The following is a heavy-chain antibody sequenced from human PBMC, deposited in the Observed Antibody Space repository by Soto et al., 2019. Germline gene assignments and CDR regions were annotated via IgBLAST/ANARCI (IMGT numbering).Heavy chain of an antibody. J-gene: IGHJ6*02. V-gene: IGHV3-74*01. CDR2: INSDGSTT. CDR1: GFTFSSYW. Sequence: EVQLVESGGGLVQPGGSLRLSCAASGFTFSSYWMSWVRQAPGKGLVWVSRINSDGSTTGYVDSVKGRFTISRDNAKNTLYLQMNSLRAEDTAVYYCARRDQIAYYYGMDVWGQGTTVTVSS. CDR3: ARRDQIAYYYGMDV. D-gene: IGHD2-21*01.